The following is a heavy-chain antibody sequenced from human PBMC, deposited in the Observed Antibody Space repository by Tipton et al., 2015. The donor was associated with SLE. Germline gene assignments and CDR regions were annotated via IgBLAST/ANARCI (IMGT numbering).Heavy chain of an antibody. V-gene: IGHV4-61*02. D-gene: IGHD2-2*01. CDR1: GGSISRFRSY. CDR2: IDFRGNT. CDR3: ARDEVVMPAAYYSFYYMDV. Sequence: TLSLTCTVSGGSISRFRSYWNWIRQPAGKGLEGIGRIDFRGNTNYNPSLKSRVAISLDTSKNQFSLRLDSVTAGDTALYFCARDEVVMPAAYYSFYYMDVWGKGTTVTVSS. J-gene: IGHJ6*03.